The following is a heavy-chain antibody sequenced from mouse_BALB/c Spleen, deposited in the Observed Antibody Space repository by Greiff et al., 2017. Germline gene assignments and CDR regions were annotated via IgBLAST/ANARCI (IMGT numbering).Heavy chain of an antibody. V-gene: IGHV3-8*02. J-gene: IGHJ3*01. CDR2: ISYSGST. CDR3: ARRGYYGYDGFAY. Sequence: DVKLQESGPSLVKPSQTLSLTCSVSGDSITSGYWNWIRKFPGNKLEYMGYISYSGSTYYNPSLKSRISITRDTSKNRDYLQLNSVSTEDTATYYCARRGYYGYDGFAYWGQGTLVTVSA. CDR1: GDSITSGY. D-gene: IGHD2-2*01.